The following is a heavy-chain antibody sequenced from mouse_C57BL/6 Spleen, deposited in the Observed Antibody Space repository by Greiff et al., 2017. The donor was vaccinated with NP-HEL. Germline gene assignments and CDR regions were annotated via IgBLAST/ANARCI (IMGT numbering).Heavy chain of an antibody. Sequence: EVMLVESGGDLVKPGGSLKLSCAASGFTFSSYGMSWVRQTPDKRLEWVATISSGGSYTYYPDSVKGRFTISRDNAKNTLYLQMSSLKSEDTAMYYCATLGGYFDVWGTGTTVTVSS. V-gene: IGHV5-6*01. D-gene: IGHD3-1*01. CDR3: ATLGGYFDV. J-gene: IGHJ1*03. CDR1: GFTFSSYG. CDR2: ISSGGSYT.